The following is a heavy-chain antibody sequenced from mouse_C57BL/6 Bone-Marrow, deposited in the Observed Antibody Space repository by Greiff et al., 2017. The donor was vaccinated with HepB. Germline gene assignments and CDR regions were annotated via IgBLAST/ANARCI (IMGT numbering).Heavy chain of an antibody. Sequence: EVQLQESGPELVKPGASVKIPCKASGYTFTDYNMDWVKQSHGKSLEWIGDINPNNGGTIYNQKFKGKATLTVDKSSSTAYMELRSLTSEDTAVYYCARRTAQATYAMDYWGQGTSVTVSS. CDR2: INPNNGGT. V-gene: IGHV1-18*01. CDR1: GYTFTDYN. CDR3: ARRTAQATYAMDY. J-gene: IGHJ4*01. D-gene: IGHD3-2*02.